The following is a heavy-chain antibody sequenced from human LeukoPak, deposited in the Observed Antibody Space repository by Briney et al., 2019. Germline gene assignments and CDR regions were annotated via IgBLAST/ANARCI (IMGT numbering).Heavy chain of an antibody. CDR3: ARVPRYCSGGSCYPTASDY. Sequence: GGSLRLSCAASGFTFGSYGMHWVRQAPGKGLEWVAFIRYDETNKYYADSVKGRFTISRNNAKNSLYLQMNSLRAEDTAVYYCARVPRYCSGGSCYPTASDYWGQGTLVTVSS. V-gene: IGHV3-30*02. D-gene: IGHD2-15*01. CDR2: IRYDETNK. J-gene: IGHJ4*02. CDR1: GFTFGSYG.